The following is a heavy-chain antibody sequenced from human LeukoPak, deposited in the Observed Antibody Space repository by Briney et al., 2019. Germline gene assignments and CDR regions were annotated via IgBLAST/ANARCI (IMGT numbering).Heavy chain of an antibody. CDR1: GGSISSYY. Sequence: PSETLSLTCTVSGGSISSYYWSWIRQPPGKGLEWIGYIYYSGSTNYNPSLKSRVTISVDTSKNQFSLKLSSVTAADTAVYYCARDSDTAMVLDAFDIWGQGTMVTVSS. D-gene: IGHD5-18*01. J-gene: IGHJ3*02. CDR3: ARDSDTAMVLDAFDI. CDR2: IYYSGST. V-gene: IGHV4-59*12.